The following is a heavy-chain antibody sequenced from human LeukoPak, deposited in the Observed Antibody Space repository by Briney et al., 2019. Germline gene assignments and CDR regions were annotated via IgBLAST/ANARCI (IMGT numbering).Heavy chain of an antibody. D-gene: IGHD4-11*01. CDR3: ARDWPTVIADF. V-gene: IGHV1-18*04. J-gene: IGHJ1*01. CDR2: IRADNGDT. CDR1: GYKFLRHG. Sequence: GASVRVSCKTSGYKFLRHGISWVRQSPGHGLEGLGWIRADNGDTRFAQKFQGRFTMTTDTSTSTAHMELRSLRSDDTAVYYCARDWPTVIADFWGQGTLVTVSS.